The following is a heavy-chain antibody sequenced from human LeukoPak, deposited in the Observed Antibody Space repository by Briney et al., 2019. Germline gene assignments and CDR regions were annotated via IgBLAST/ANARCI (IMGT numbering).Heavy chain of an antibody. CDR3: ARWQAQITMTGFDY. CDR1: GFAFSNYW. V-gene: IGHV3-7*01. D-gene: IGHD3-9*01. Sequence: GGSLRLSCAASGFAFSNYWMSWVRQAPGNGLEWVANIKQDGSEKYYVDSVKGRFTISRDNAKNSLYLQMNSLRAEDTAVYYCARWQAQITMTGFDYWGQGTLVTVSS. J-gene: IGHJ4*02. CDR2: IKQDGSEK.